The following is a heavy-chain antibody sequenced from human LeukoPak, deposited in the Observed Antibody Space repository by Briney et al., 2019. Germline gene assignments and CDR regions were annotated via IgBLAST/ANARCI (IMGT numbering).Heavy chain of an antibody. J-gene: IGHJ6*02. D-gene: IGHD5-18*01. CDR2: INSDGSIT. V-gene: IGHV3-74*01. CDR1: GFTFTTYW. CDR3: ARDAVDTANAV. Sequence: GGSLRLSCAASGFTFTTYWMHWVRQAPGKGLVWVSHINSDGSITSYADSVKGRFTISRDNAKNTLYLQMNSLRAEDTAVYYCARDAVDTANAVRGQGTTVTVSS.